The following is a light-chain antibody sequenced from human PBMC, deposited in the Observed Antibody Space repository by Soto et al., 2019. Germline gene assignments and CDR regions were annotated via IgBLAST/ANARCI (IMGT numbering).Light chain of an antibody. CDR1: SSDVGSYNL. CDR2: EGS. CDR3: CSYAGSSTYV. J-gene: IGLJ1*01. Sequence: QSALTQPASVSGSPGQSITISCTGTSSDVGSYNLVSWYQHHSGKAPKLMVYEGSKRRSGVSNRFSGSESGNTASLTISGLQAEDEADYYCCSYAGSSTYVFGTGTKVTVL. V-gene: IGLV2-23*01.